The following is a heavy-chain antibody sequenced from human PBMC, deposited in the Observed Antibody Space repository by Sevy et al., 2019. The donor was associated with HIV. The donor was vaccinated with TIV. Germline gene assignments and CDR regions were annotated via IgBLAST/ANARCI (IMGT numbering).Heavy chain of an antibody. CDR2: IYYSGNT. V-gene: IGHV4-39*01. Sequence: SETLSLTCTASGGSISSRSHYWGSIRQPPGEGLEWIGRIYYSGNTYYKPSLKSRVTISVDTSKNQFSLKLSFVTAADPAVYYCARQTTLRHSAGVHTFDIWGQGTMVTVSS. CDR3: ARQTTLRHSAGVHTFDI. CDR1: GGSISSRSHY. J-gene: IGHJ3*02. D-gene: IGHD4-17*01.